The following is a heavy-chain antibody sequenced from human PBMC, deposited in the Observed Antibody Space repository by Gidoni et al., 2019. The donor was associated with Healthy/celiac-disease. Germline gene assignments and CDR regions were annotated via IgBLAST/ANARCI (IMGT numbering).Heavy chain of an antibody. D-gene: IGHD3-16*01. Sequence: QVQLQESGPGLVKPSETLSLTCTVPGGSLSSYYWSWIRQPPGKGLEWIGYIYYSGSTNYNPSLKSRVTISVDTSKNQFSLKLSSVTAADTAVYYCARDRVRGSHRWFDPWGQGTLVTVSS. CDR1: GGSLSSYY. CDR2: IYYSGST. J-gene: IGHJ5*02. CDR3: ARDRVRGSHRWFDP. V-gene: IGHV4-59*01.